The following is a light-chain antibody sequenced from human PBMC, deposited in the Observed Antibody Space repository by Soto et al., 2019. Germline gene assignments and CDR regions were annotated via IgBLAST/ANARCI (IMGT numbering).Light chain of an antibody. CDR3: QPYNDWPTWT. J-gene: IGKJ1*01. CDR2: GAS. CDR1: QSVSSN. V-gene: IGKV3-15*01. Sequence: EIVMSQSGGTLSVTPGERATLYCRASQSVSSNLAWYQQKPGQAPRLLIYGASTRATGIPARFSGSGSGTEFTLTISSLQSEDFAVYYCQPYNDWPTWTFGQGTKVDI.